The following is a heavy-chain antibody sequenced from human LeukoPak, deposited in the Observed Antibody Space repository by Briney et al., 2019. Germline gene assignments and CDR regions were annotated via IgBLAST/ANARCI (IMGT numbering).Heavy chain of an antibody. V-gene: IGHV3-66*01. CDR1: GFTIGDYA. J-gene: IGHJ4*02. Sequence: GGSLRLSCTGSGFTIGDYAMNWVRQAPGKGLEWVSVIYSGTYYADSVKGRFTISRDNSKNTLYLQMNSLRAEDTAVYYCARAPTASYYFDYWGQGTPVTVSS. CDR2: IYSGT. CDR3: ARAPTASYYFDY. D-gene: IGHD2-2*01.